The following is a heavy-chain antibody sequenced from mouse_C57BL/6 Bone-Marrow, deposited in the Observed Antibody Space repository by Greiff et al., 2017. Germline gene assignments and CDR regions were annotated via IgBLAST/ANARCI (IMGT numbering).Heavy chain of an antibody. CDR1: GYTFTSYW. CDR3: ARYYYYVLYYAMDY. Sequence: QVQLQQPGTELVKPGASVKLSCKASGYTFTSYWMHWVKQRPGQGLEWIGNINPSNGGTNYNEKFKSKATLTVNKSHRTAYMQLSRLTSEDSTVYYCARYYYYVLYYAMDYWGQGTSVTVSS. J-gene: IGHJ4*01. CDR2: INPSNGGT. V-gene: IGHV1-53*01. D-gene: IGHD2-4*01.